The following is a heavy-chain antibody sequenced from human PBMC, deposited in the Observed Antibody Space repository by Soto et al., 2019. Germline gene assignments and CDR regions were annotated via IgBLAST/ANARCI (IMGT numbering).Heavy chain of an antibody. CDR3: ARVYPSDTRYGYVGNNLFDP. J-gene: IGHJ5*02. CDR1: GYTFTSYY. V-gene: IGHV1-46*03. CDR2: SNPSGGST. D-gene: IGHD5-18*01. Sequence: QVQLVQSGAEVKKPGASVKVSCKASGYTFTSYYMHWVRQAPGQGLEWMGISNPSGGSTSYAQKFHGRVTMTRDTSTSTVYMELSSLRSEDTAVYYCARVYPSDTRYGYVGNNLFDPWGQGTLVTVSS.